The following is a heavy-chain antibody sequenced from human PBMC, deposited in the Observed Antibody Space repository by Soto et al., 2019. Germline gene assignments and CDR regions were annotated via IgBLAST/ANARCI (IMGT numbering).Heavy chain of an antibody. CDR2: IFYTGST. Sequence: QLQLQESGPGLVKPSETLSLTCSVSGGSTRSSNYYWAWIRQPPGKGLEWSGSIFYTGSTDYSPSLKSRVTVSADTSKNQFSLKLSSVTAADTAVYYCARKSIPIGEVIARDGFDIWGQGTMVTVSS. J-gene: IGHJ3*02. CDR1: GGSTRSSNYY. D-gene: IGHD3-16*02. V-gene: IGHV4-39*01. CDR3: ARKSIPIGEVIARDGFDI.